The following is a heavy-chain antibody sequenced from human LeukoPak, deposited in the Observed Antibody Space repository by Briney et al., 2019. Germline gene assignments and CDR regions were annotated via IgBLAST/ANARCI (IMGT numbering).Heavy chain of an antibody. V-gene: IGHV4-34*01. J-gene: IGHJ5*02. CDR2: INHSGST. D-gene: IGHD2-15*01. CDR1: GGSLSGYY. Sequence: SETLSLTCAVYGGSLSGYYWSWIRQPPGKGLEWIGEINHSGSTNYNPSLKSRVTISVDTSKNQFSLKLSSVTAADTAVYYCARAVAATWGQGTLVTVSS. CDR3: ARAVAAT.